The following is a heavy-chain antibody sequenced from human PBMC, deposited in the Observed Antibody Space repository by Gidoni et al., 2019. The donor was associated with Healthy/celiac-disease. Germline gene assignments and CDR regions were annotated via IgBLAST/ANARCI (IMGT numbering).Heavy chain of an antibody. CDR1: GGSISSSSYY. CDR2: ISYSGST. V-gene: IGHV4-39*01. Sequence: QLQLQESGPGLAKPSETLSLTCPVSGGSISSSSYYWGWIRQPPGKGLDWIGSISYSGSTYYNPSLKSRVTISVDTSKNQFSLKLSSVTAADTAVYYCARHVRGRRVVVAAGSVDYWGQGTLVTVSS. J-gene: IGHJ4*02. CDR3: ARHVRGRRVVVAAGSVDY. D-gene: IGHD2-15*01.